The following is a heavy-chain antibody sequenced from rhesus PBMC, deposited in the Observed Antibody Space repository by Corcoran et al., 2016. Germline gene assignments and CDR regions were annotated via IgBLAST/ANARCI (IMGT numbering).Heavy chain of an antibody. J-gene: IGHJ2*01. CDR2: IYSSRWDT. D-gene: IGHD1-1*01. CDR1: GGSISAGYG. V-gene: IGHV4-76*01. CDR3: ARISWNQYWYFDL. Sequence: QVQLQESGPGLLKPSETLSLTCGVSGGSISAGYGWGWLRQPPGKGLEWIGSIYSSRWDTNYNPSHKCRVTISTDQSKNQFSLILSSVTAADTAVYYCARISWNQYWYFDLWGPGTPITISS.